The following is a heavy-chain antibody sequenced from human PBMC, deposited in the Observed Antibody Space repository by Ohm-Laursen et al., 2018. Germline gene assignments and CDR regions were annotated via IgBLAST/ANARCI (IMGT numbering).Heavy chain of an antibody. Sequence: SLRLSCSASGFTFSNYAMSWVRQAPGKGLEWVAVIWYDGSNKYYADSVKGRFTISRDNAKNSLYLQMNSLRAEDTAVYYCARDQTYASDIWGQGTEVTVSS. CDR1: GFTFSNYA. J-gene: IGHJ3*02. V-gene: IGHV3-33*08. CDR2: IWYDGSNK. CDR3: ARDQTYASDI.